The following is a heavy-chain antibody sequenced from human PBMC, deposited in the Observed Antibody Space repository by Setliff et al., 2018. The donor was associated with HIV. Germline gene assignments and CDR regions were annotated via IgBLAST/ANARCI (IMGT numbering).Heavy chain of an antibody. J-gene: IGHJ4*02. Sequence: GSLRLSCVASGFVFYSFDMNWVRQTPEKGLEWVSAISPGSDTTYYADSVKGRFTISRDDSRDMLFLQMNSLIPEDTAIYYCTKDRSGSYSFARDWGQGTLVTVSS. D-gene: IGHD1-26*01. CDR1: GFVFYSFD. V-gene: IGHV3-23*01. CDR3: TKDRSGSYSFARD. CDR2: ISPGSDTT.